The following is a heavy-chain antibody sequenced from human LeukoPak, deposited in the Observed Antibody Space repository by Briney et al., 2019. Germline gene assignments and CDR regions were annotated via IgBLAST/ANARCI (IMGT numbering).Heavy chain of an antibody. CDR2: ISWNSGSI. CDR3: ARESSYYLDY. D-gene: IGHD6-13*01. CDR1: GFTFDDYA. Sequence: GGSLRLSCAASGFTFDDYAMHWVRQAPGKGLEWVSGISWNSGSIGYADSVKGRFTISRDNAKNSLYLQMNSLRDEDTAVYYCARESSYYLDYWGQGTLVTVSS. V-gene: IGHV3-9*01. J-gene: IGHJ4*02.